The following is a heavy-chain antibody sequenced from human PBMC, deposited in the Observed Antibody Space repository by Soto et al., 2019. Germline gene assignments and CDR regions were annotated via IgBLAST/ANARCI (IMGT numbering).Heavy chain of an antibody. D-gene: IGHD5-18*01. CDR2: IYYSGST. V-gene: IGHV4-31*03. CDR1: GGSISSGGYY. J-gene: IGHJ4*02. Sequence: TSETLSLTCTVSGGSISSGGYYWSWIRQHPGKGLEWIGYIYYSGSTYYNPSLKSRVTISVDTSKNQFSLKLSSVTAADTAVYYCARGGRGYSYGLLDYWGQGTLVTVSS. CDR3: ARGGRGYSYGLLDY.